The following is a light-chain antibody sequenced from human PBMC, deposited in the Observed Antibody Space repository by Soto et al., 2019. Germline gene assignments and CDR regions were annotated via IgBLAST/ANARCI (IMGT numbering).Light chain of an antibody. J-gene: IGKJ1*01. Sequence: EIVLTQSPGTLSLSPGERATLSCRASQSVSRYLAWYQQKPGQAPRLLIYDASTRATGISARFSGSGSGTDFTLTISSLEPEDFAMCYCQQRSNWPVTFGQGTKV. CDR1: QSVSRY. CDR2: DAS. CDR3: QQRSNWPVT. V-gene: IGKV3-11*01.